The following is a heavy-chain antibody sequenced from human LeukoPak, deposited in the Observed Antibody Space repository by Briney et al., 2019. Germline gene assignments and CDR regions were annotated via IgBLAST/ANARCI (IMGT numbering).Heavy chain of an antibody. Sequence: GGSLRLSCAASGFTFDDYAMHWVRQAPGQGLEWVSGISWNSGIRIYADSMKGRFTISRDNAKNSLYLQMNSLRAEDTALYYCARRYDSSGYNYFDSWGQGTLVTVSS. D-gene: IGHD3-22*01. CDR2: ISWNSGIR. J-gene: IGHJ4*02. CDR1: GFTFDDYA. V-gene: IGHV3-9*01. CDR3: ARRYDSSGYNYFDS.